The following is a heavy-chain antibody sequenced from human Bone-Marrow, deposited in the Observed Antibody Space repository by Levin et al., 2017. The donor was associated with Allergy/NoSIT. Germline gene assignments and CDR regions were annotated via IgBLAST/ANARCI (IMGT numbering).Heavy chain of an antibody. D-gene: IGHD1/OR15-1a*01. J-gene: IGHJ6*02. V-gene: IGHV3-21*01. CDR1: GFDFHIYV. CDR3: ARSHPLTGTTHFSYQDGMDV. Sequence: GESLKISCEASGFDFHIYVMNWVRQAPGKGLEWLSSITTGSNYKYYVDSVRGRFVISRDNGKNSLYLQMNSLRAEDTAVYYCARSHPLTGTTHFSYQDGMDVWGQGTSVTVSS. CDR2: ITTGSNYK.